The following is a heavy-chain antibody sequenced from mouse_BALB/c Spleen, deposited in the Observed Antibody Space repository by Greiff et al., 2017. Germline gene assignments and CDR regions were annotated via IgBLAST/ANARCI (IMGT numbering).Heavy chain of an antibody. CDR2: ILPGSGSS. CDR3: ARLYDYDLYAMDY. D-gene: IGHD2-4*01. J-gene: IGHJ4*01. CDR1: GYTFSSYW. Sequence: VQLQQSGAELMKPGASVKISCKATGYTFSSYWIEWVKQRPGHGLEWIGEILPGSGSSNYNEKFKGKATFTADTSSNTAYMQLSSLTSEDSAVYYCARLYDYDLYAMDYWGQGTSGTVSS. V-gene: IGHV1-9*01.